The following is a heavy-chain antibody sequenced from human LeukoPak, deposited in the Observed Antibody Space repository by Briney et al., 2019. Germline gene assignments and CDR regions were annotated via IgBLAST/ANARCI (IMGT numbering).Heavy chain of an antibody. CDR2: INPNSGGT. CDR1: GYTFTGYY. CDR3: ARSDSGSWLRPFDC. D-gene: IGHD6-13*01. Sequence: ASVKVSCKASGYTFTGYYMHWVRQAPGQGLEWMGWINPNSGGTNYAQKFQGRVTMTRDTSISTAYMELSRLRSDDTAVYYCARSDSGSWLRPFDCWGQGTLVTVS. J-gene: IGHJ4*02. V-gene: IGHV1-2*02.